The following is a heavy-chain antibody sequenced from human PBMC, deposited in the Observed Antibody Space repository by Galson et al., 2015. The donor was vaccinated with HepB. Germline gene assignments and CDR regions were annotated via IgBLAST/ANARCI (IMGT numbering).Heavy chain of an antibody. CDR2: IIPIFGTA. J-gene: IGHJ4*02. CDR3: ASAFGIAVAGPRGGFDY. V-gene: IGHV1-69*13. Sequence: SVKVSCKASGGTFSSYAISWVRQAPGQGLEWMGGIIPIFGTANYAQKFQGRVTITADESTSTAYMELSSLRSEDTAVYYCASAFGIAVAGPRGGFDYWGQGTPVTVSS. CDR1: GGTFSSYA. D-gene: IGHD6-19*01.